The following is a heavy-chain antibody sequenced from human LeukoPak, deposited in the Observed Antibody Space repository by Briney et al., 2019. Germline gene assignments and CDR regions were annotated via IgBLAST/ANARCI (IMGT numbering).Heavy chain of an antibody. Sequence: PGGSLRLSCAASGFSFSDYWMTWVRQAPGKGLEWVANLNQDGSDQYYVDSVEGRFTISRDNAKNSLYLQMDSLRVEDTAIYYCTTDGGLYWGQGTLFTVSS. J-gene: IGHJ4*02. CDR3: TTDGGLY. D-gene: IGHD3/OR15-3a*01. CDR1: GFSFSDYW. V-gene: IGHV3-7*05. CDR2: LNQDGSDQ.